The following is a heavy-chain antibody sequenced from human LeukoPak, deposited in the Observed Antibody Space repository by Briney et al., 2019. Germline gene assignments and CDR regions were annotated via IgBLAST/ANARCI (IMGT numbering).Heavy chain of an antibody. V-gene: IGHV4-30-2*01. Sequence: SETLSLTCTVSGGSISSSDYSWSWIRQPPGKGLEWIGYIYHSGSTYYNPSLKSRVTISVDRSKNQFSLKLSSVTAADTAVYYCARGVKDFWSENWFDPWGQGTLVTVSS. J-gene: IGHJ5*02. CDR1: GGSISSSDYS. D-gene: IGHD3-3*01. CDR3: ARGVKDFWSENWFDP. CDR2: IYHSGST.